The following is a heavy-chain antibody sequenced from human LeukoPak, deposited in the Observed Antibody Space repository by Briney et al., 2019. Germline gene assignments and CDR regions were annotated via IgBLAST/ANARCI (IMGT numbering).Heavy chain of an antibody. V-gene: IGHV3-23*01. D-gene: IGHD1-7*01. J-gene: IGHJ3*02. CDR1: GFMFSSYA. CDR3: TNDRGKGELLSDAFDI. CDR2: ISGSGDST. Sequence: GGSLRLSCAASGFMFSSYAMSWVRQAPGKGLEWVSGISGSGDSTYYADSVKGRFTISRDNSETTMYLQMNSLRAEDTAVYYCTNDRGKGELLSDAFDIWGQGTMVTVS.